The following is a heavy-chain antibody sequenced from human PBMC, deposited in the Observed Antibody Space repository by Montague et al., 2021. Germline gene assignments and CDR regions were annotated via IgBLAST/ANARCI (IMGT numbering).Heavy chain of an antibody. CDR3: ARVFSSWYVGWFDP. D-gene: IGHD6-13*01. CDR1: GASITSNIYY. V-gene: IGHV4-39*07. J-gene: IGHJ5*02. Sequence: SETLSLTCTVSGASITSNIYYWGWIRQSPGKGMEWLGSIYYSGNSFYQPSPKSRITMAVDTSKNPFSLKLSSVTAADTAICYCARVFSSWYVGWFDPWGQGTLVTVSS. CDR2: IYYSGNS.